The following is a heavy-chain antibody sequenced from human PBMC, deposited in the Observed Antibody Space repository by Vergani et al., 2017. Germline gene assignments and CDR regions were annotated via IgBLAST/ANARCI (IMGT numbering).Heavy chain of an antibody. V-gene: IGHV5-51*01. J-gene: IGHJ4*02. CDR1: GYSFTNYW. D-gene: IGHD3-22*01. CDR2: IHPADSDT. CDR3: ARLYGRDSNGSKYFDY. Sequence: EVQLVQSGAEVKKPGESLKLSCQISGYSFTNYWIGWVRQMPGKGLEWMGIIHPADSDTRYSPSFQGQVTISVDKSISTAYLQRSSLRASASAMYYCARLYGRDSNGSKYFDYWGQGTLVTVSS.